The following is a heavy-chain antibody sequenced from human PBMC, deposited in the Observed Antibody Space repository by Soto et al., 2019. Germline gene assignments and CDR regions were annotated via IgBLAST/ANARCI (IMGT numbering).Heavy chain of an antibody. Sequence: QVQLQESGPGLVKPSGTLSLTCAVSGGSISSSNWWSWVRQPPGKGLECIGEINHSGSTNYNPSLKSRVTISVDTSKNQFSLNLNSVTAPDTAVYYCATRITIIRGGYNWGQGTLVTVSS. J-gene: IGHJ4*02. D-gene: IGHD3-10*01. V-gene: IGHV4-4*02. CDR1: GGSISSSNW. CDR2: INHSGST. CDR3: ATRITIIRGGYN.